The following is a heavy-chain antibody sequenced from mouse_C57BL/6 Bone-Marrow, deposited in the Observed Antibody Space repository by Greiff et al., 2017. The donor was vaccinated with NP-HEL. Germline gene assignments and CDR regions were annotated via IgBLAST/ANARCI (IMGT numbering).Heavy chain of an antibody. CDR3: LITTVVPRMDY. CDR2: IHPNSGST. D-gene: IGHD1-1*01. V-gene: IGHV1-64*01. J-gene: IGHJ4*01. CDR1: GYTFTSYW. Sequence: VQLQQPGAELVKPGASVKLSCKASGYTFTSYWMHWVKQRPGQGLEWIGMIHPNSGSTNYNEKFKSKATLTVDKSSSTAYMQLSSLTSEDSAVYYCLITTVVPRMDYWGQGTSVTVSS.